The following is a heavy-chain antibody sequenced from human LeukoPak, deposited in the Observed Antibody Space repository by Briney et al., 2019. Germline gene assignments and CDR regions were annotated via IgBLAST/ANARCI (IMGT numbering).Heavy chain of an antibody. J-gene: IGHJ4*02. CDR1: GFTFDDYA. CDR2: ISWNSGSI. D-gene: IGHD3-10*01. CDR3: AKGPLPITMVRGVISPYFDY. Sequence: ALRLSCAASGFTFDDYAMHRVRQAPGKGLEWVSGISWNSGSIGYADSVKGRFTISRDNAKNSLYLQMNSLRAEDTALYYCAKGPLPITMVRGVISPYFDYWGQGTLVTVSS. V-gene: IGHV3-9*01.